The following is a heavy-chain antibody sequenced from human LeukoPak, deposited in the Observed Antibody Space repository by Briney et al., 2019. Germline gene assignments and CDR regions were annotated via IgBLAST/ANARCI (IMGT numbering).Heavy chain of an antibody. CDR3: ARVVYSSSSFDY. J-gene: IGHJ4*02. CDR2: ISYDGSNK. V-gene: IGHV3-30-3*01. Sequence: GGSLRLSCAASGFTFSCYAMRWVRQAPGKGLEWVAVISYDGSNKYYADSVKGRFTISRDNSKNTLYLQMNSLRAEDTAVYYCARVVYSSSSFDYWGQGTLVTVSS. CDR1: GFTFSCYA. D-gene: IGHD6-6*01.